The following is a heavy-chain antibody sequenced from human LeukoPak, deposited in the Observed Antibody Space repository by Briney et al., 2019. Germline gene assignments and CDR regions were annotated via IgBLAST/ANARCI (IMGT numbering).Heavy chain of an antibody. V-gene: IGHV3-23*01. D-gene: IGHD1-1*01. CDR1: GFTFSSYA. CDR3: ATTWNLDY. CDR2: ISGSGGNT. J-gene: IGHJ4*02. Sequence: GGSLRLSCAASGFTFSSYAMSWVRQAPGKGRECISVISGSGGNTYYADSVKGRFTISRDNSKNTLYLQIHSPTAEDTALYYFATTWNLDYWGQGTLVTVSS.